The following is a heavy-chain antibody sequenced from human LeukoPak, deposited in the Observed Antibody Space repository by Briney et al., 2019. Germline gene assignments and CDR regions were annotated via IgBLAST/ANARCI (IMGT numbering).Heavy chain of an antibody. J-gene: IGHJ4*02. D-gene: IGHD1-26*01. CDR3: ARVEEVGASDY. Sequence: ASVKVSCKASGYTFTSYYMHWVRQAPGQGLEWTGIINPSGGSTSYAQKFQGRVTMTRDTSTSTVYMELSSLRSEDTAVYYCARVEEVGASDYWGQGTLVTVSS. V-gene: IGHV1-46*01. CDR1: GYTFTSYY. CDR2: INPSGGST.